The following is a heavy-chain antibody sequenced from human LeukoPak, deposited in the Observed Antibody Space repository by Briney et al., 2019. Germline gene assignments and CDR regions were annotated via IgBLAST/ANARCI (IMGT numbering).Heavy chain of an antibody. J-gene: IGHJ5*02. Sequence: SETLSLTCTVSGGPISSGGYYWSWIRQHPGKGLEWIGYIYYSGSTYYNSSLKSRVTISVDTSKNQFSLKLSSVTAADTAVYYCARVSLRNWFDPWGQGTLVTVSS. CDR3: ARVSLRNWFDP. CDR2: IYYSGST. V-gene: IGHV4-31*03. CDR1: GGPISSGGYY. D-gene: IGHD5/OR15-5a*01.